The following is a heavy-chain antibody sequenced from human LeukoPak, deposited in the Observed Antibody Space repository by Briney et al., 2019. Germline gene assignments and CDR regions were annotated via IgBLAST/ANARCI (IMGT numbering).Heavy chain of an antibody. D-gene: IGHD3-3*01. CDR3: TRDRGGP. V-gene: IGHV3-30-3*01. J-gene: IGHJ5*02. CDR1: GFTLSSYA. Sequence: GGSLRLSCAASGFTLSSYAMHWVRQAPGKGLEWVAVISYDGSNKYYADSVKGRFTISRDNPKNTMYLQMNSLRDEDTAVYYCTRDRGGPWGQGTLVTVSS. CDR2: ISYDGSNK.